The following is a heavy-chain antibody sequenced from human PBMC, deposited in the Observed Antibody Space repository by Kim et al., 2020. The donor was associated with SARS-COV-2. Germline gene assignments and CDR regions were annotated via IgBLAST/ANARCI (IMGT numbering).Heavy chain of an antibody. CDR1: GYSFTSYW. D-gene: IGHD3-9*01. J-gene: IGHJ5*02. CDR3: ARLDYYGILTGFNPVFNWFDP. Sequence: GEFLKISCKGSGYSFTSYWIGWVREMPGKGLEWMGIIYLGDSDTIYSLSFQGQVTISADRSMSTAYLQWSSLKASDTAMYLWARLDYYGILTGFNPVFNWFDPWGQGTLVTVSS. CDR2: IYLGDSDT. V-gene: IGHV5-51*01.